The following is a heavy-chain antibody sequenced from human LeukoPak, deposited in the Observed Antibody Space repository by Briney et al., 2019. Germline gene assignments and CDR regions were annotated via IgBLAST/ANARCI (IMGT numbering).Heavy chain of an antibody. Sequence: SETLSLTCSVSGGSISSYYWNWIRQLPGKGLEWIGYIYYSGSTNYNPSLKSRVTISVDTSKNQFSLKLNSVTAADTAVYFCARQVGATFDYWGQGALVTVSS. CDR2: IYYSGST. CDR3: ARQVGATFDY. D-gene: IGHD1-26*01. V-gene: IGHV4-59*08. J-gene: IGHJ4*02. CDR1: GGSISSYY.